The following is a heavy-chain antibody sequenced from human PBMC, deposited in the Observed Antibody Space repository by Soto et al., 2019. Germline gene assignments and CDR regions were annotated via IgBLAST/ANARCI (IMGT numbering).Heavy chain of an antibody. J-gene: IGHJ5*02. V-gene: IGHV4-30-4*01. CDR1: GGSISSGDYY. CDR3: VREGGENWFDP. Sequence: QVQLQESGPGLVKPSQTLSLTCTVSGGSISSGDYYWSWIRQRPGKGLEWIGYIYYSGSTFYNPSLKNRVTISLDTSKIQCSLKMSSVTAAVAAVYYCVREGGENWFDPWGQGTLVTVSS. D-gene: IGHD3-16*01. CDR2: IYYSGST.